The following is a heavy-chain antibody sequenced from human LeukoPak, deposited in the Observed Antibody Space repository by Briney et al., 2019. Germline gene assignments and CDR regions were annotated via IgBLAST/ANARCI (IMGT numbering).Heavy chain of an antibody. CDR3: ARQVAGTVFSFDY. CDR1: GYSFTGYY. V-gene: IGHV1-2*06. CDR2: INPISGGT. D-gene: IGHD6-19*01. J-gene: IGHJ4*02. Sequence: ASVKVSCKASGYSFTGYYLHWVRQAPGQGLEWMGRINPISGGTIYAQKFQGRVTMTRDTSISTVYMELSRLKSDDTAVFYCARQVAGTVFSFDYWGQGALVTVSS.